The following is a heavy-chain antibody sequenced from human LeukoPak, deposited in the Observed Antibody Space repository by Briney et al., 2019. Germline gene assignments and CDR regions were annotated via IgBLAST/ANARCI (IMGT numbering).Heavy chain of an antibody. J-gene: IGHJ4*02. V-gene: IGHV3-33*01. CDR1: GFTFSSYG. CDR3: ARVNTMIGGGFDY. Sequence: GGSLRLSCAASGFTFSSYGMHWVRQAPGKGLEWVAVIWYDGSNKYYADPVKGRFTISRDNSKNTLYLQMNSLRAEDTAVYYCARVNTMIGGGFDYWGQGTLVTVSS. D-gene: IGHD3-22*01. CDR2: IWYDGSNK.